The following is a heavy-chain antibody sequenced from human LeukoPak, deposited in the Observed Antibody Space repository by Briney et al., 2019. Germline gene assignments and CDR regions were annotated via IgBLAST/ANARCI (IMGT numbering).Heavy chain of an antibody. CDR2: ISGSSGST. CDR3: ARGYYYDSSEYYFDY. D-gene: IGHD3-22*01. J-gene: IGHJ4*02. V-gene: IGHV3-23*01. Sequence: GGSLRLSCAASGFTFSSYAMSWVRQAPGKGLERVSGISGSSGSTSSADSVKGRFTISRDNSKNTLYQQIDSLRAEDTAVYYCARGYYYDSSEYYFDYWGQETLVTVSS. CDR1: GFTFSSYA.